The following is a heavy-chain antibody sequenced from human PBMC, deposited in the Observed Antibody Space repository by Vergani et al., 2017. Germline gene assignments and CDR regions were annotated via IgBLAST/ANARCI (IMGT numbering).Heavy chain of an antibody. CDR2: INPNSGGN. CDR1: GYTFTGYY. CDR3: ARGGRITMVRGAWLLGY. V-gene: IGHV1-2*02. D-gene: IGHD3-10*01. J-gene: IGHJ4*02. Sequence: QVQLVQSGAEVKKPGASVKVSCKASGYTFTGYYMHWVRQAPGQGLEWMGWINPNSGGNNYAKQFQGRVTMTRDTSISTAYMELSRLRSDDTAVYYCARGGRITMVRGAWLLGYWGQGTLVTVSS.